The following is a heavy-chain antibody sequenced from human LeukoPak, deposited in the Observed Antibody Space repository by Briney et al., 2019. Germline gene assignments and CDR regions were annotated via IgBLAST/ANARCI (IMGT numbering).Heavy chain of an antibody. V-gene: IGHV4-59*08. CDR2: IYYSGST. J-gene: IGHJ3*02. Sequence: PSETLSLTCTVSGGSIRNYYWSWIRQPPGKGLEWIGYIYYSGSTNYNPSLKSRVTISVDTSKNQFSLKLSSVTAADTAVYYCARRDHYGVKAFDIWGQGTMVTVSS. CDR3: ARRDHYGVKAFDI. CDR1: GGSIRNYY. D-gene: IGHD4-17*01.